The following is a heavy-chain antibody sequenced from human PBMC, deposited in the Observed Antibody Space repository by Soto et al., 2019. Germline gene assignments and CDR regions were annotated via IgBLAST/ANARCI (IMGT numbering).Heavy chain of an antibody. Sequence: QVQLVESGGGVVQPGRSLRLSCVASGFTFSSYGMHWVRQAPGKGLEWVAIISYDGSNTYYADSVQGRFTISRDNSKNTMYXXMNSLRAEDTSVYYCAKEGGLSGSYYISSSYYFDYWGQGTLVTVSS. V-gene: IGHV3-30*18. D-gene: IGHD1-26*01. J-gene: IGHJ4*02. CDR3: AKEGGLSGSYYISSSYYFDY. CDR2: ISYDGSNT. CDR1: GFTFSSYG.